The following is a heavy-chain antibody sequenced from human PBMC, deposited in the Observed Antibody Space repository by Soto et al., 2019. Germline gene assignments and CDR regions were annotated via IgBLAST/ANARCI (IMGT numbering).Heavy chain of an antibody. CDR1: GFTFSDAP. D-gene: IGHD3-16*01. CDR2: IRSKVKDYAT. V-gene: IGHV3-73*02. J-gene: IGHJ4*02. Sequence: EVQLVGSGGGLVQPGGSLKLSCAGSGFTFSDAPVHWVRQASGKGLEWIGRIRSKVKDYATAYSESVKGRFTISRDDSKYTAYLQMNSLETDDSAMYYCSTLGEWGSYSGYWGQGTLVTVSS. CDR3: STLGEWGSYSGY.